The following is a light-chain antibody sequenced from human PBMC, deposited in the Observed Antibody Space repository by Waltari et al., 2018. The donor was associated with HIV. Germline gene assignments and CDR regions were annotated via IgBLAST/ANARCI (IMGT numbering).Light chain of an antibody. CDR1: SSDIGSNY. Sequence: QSVLTQPPSASGTPGQRVTISCSGASSDIGSNYVYWYQQLPGTAPKLLIYRNNRRPSGVPARFSGSKSGPSASLAISGLRSEDEADYYCAAWDVSLRGAYVFGTGTKAAVL. J-gene: IGLJ1*01. V-gene: IGLV1-47*01. CDR2: RNN. CDR3: AAWDVSLRGAYV.